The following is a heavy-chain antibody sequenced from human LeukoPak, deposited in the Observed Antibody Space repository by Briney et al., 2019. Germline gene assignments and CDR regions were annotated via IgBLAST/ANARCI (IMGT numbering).Heavy chain of an antibody. V-gene: IGHV3-23*01. CDR1: GFAFSSYA. Sequence: GGSLRLSCAASGFAFSSYAMSWVRQAPGKGLEWVSAISGSGGSTYYADSVKGRFTISRDNSKNTLYLQMNSLRAEDTAVYYCAKDMGVWFGELLFDYWGQGTLVTVSS. J-gene: IGHJ4*02. CDR2: ISGSGGST. CDR3: AKDMGVWFGELLFDY. D-gene: IGHD3-10*01.